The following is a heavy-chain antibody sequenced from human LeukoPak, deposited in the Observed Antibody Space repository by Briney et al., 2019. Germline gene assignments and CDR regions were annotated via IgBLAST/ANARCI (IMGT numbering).Heavy chain of an antibody. CDR1: GYSFTSYW. D-gene: IGHD4-17*01. CDR3: ATDFFPYGDYALDAFDI. J-gene: IGHJ3*02. V-gene: IGHV5-51*01. CDR2: IYPGDSDT. Sequence: GESLKISCKGSGYSFTSYWIGWVRQMPGKGLEWMGIIYPGDSDTRYSPSFQGQVTISADKSISTAYLQWSSLKASDTATYYCATDFFPYGDYALDAFDIWGQGTMVTVSS.